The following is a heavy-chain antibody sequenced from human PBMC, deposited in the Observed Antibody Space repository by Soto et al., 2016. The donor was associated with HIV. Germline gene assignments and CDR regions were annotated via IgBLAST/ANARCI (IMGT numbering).Heavy chain of an antibody. D-gene: IGHD3-10*01. CDR2: MNPNSGNR. CDR1: GYTFTSYD. Sequence: QVQLVQSGAEVKKPGASVKVSCKASGYTFTSYDINWVRQATGQGLEWMGWMNPNSGNRGYAQKFQGRVTITRNTSISTAYMELSSLRSEDTAVYYCARGYAMRITMVRGVRPYYFDYWGQGTLVTVSS. J-gene: IGHJ4*02. V-gene: IGHV1-8*03. CDR3: ARGYAMRITMVRGVRPYYFDY.